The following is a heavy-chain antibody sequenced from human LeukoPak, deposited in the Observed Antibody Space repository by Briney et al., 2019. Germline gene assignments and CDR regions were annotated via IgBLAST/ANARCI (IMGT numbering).Heavy chain of an antibody. J-gene: IGHJ4*02. CDR3: ARPPVGYSSGWYDY. CDR1: GYIFTGYC. Sequence: ASVKVSCKASGYIFTGYCMHWVRQAPGQGLEWMGWINPNSGGTNYAQKFQGRVTMTRDTSISTAYMELSRLRSDDTAVYYCARPPVGYSSGWYDYWGQGTLVTVSS. D-gene: IGHD6-19*01. V-gene: IGHV1-2*02. CDR2: INPNSGGT.